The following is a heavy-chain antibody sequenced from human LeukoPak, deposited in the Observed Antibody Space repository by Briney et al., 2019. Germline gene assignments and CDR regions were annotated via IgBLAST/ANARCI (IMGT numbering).Heavy chain of an antibody. CDR3: AKGGLSGYNLDY. D-gene: IGHD5-24*01. CDR2: VSNLAGST. J-gene: IGHJ4*02. Sequence: GGSLRLSCAASGFTFSSYAMSWVRQAPGKGLEWVATVSNLAGSTYHADSVRGRFTVSRDNSNNILYLQMNSLRGEDTAVYYCAKGGLSGYNLDYWGRGTLVTVSS. V-gene: IGHV3-23*01. CDR1: GFTFSSYA.